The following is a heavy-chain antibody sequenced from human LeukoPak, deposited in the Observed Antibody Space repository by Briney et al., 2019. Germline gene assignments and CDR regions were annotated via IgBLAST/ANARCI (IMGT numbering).Heavy chain of an antibody. CDR1: GFIFSNYG. V-gene: IGHV3-33*08. CDR3: AGRDSGYYYGMDL. Sequence: GGSLRLSCVASGFIFSNYGMHWVRQTPAKGLEWVAIIWYDGSKECYADSVKGRFTISRDNSKNTLYLQMNSLRAEDTAMYYCAGRDSGYYYGMDLWGLGTTVTVSS. CDR2: IWYDGSKE. J-gene: IGHJ6*02. D-gene: IGHD2-21*02.